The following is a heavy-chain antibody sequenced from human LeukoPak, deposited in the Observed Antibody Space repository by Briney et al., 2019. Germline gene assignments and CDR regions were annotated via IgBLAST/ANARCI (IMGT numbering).Heavy chain of an antibody. D-gene: IGHD5-18*01. CDR1: GYTFTGYY. CDR2: INPNSGGT. Sequence: ASVKVSCKASGYTFTGYYMHWVRQAPGQGLEWMGRINPNSGGTNYALKFQGRVTMTRDTSISTAYMELSRLRSHDTAVYYCARSQFYLNTAPYYYYYYGMDVWGQGTTVTVSS. V-gene: IGHV1-2*06. J-gene: IGHJ6*02. CDR3: ARSQFYLNTAPYYYYYYGMDV.